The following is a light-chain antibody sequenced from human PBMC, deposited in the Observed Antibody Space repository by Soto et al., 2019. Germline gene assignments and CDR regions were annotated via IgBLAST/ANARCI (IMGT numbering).Light chain of an antibody. Sequence: SLLTQPPPPSRSPGQSVTISCTGTSSEVGGYNYVSWYQQYPGRAPKLMIYEVTKRPSGVPDRFSGPKSGNTASLTVSGLQAEDEADYYCSSYAASNNFYFVFGGGT. CDR2: EVT. CDR3: SSYAASNNFYFV. J-gene: IGLJ3*02. CDR1: SSEVGGYNY. V-gene: IGLV2-8*01.